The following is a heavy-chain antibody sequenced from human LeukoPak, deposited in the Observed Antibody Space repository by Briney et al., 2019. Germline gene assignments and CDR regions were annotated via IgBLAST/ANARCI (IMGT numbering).Heavy chain of an antibody. D-gene: IGHD3-10*01. CDR1: GLTFSNYA. CDR2: ISGSGGNT. Sequence: PGGSLRLSCAASGLTFSNYAVSWVRQAPGKGLEWVSAISGSGGNTYYADSVKGRFTISRDNAKNSLYLQMNSLRAEDTALYYCANSMVRGVIIGAFDIRGQGTMVTVSS. V-gene: IGHV3-23*01. CDR3: ANSMVRGVIIGAFDI. J-gene: IGHJ3*02.